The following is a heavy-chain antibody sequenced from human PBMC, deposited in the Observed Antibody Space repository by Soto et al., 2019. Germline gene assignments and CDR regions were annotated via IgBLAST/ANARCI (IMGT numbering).Heavy chain of an antibody. CDR3: ARGGGISSWYNWFDP. J-gene: IGHJ5*02. D-gene: IGHD6-13*01. V-gene: IGHV1-8*01. Sequence: SVKVSCKASGYTFTSYDINWVRQATGKGLEWMGWMNPKSGNKGYAQKFQGRVTMTRNTSISTAYMELSSLRSEDTAVYYCARGGGISSWYNWFDPWGQGTLVTVSS. CDR2: MNPKSGNK. CDR1: GYTFTSYD.